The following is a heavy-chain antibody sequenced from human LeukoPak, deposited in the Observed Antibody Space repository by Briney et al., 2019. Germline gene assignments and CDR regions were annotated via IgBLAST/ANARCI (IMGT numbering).Heavy chain of an antibody. Sequence: GGSLRLSCAASGFTFSSYSMNWVRQAPGKGLEWVSHISSSSSTIYYADSVKGQFTISRDNAKNSLYLQMNSLRAEDTAVYYCARTRGELERRRAAFDIWGQGTMVTVSS. CDR2: ISSSSSTI. J-gene: IGHJ3*02. CDR3: ARTRGELERRRAAFDI. CDR1: GFTFSSYS. D-gene: IGHD1-1*01. V-gene: IGHV3-48*01.